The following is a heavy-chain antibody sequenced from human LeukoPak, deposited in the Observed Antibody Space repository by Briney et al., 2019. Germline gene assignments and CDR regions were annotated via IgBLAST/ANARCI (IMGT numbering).Heavy chain of an antibody. CDR2: IRQDGGEK. D-gene: IGHD3-16*02. V-gene: IGHV3-7*01. CDR1: GFTFSNYW. Sequence: PGGSLRFSCAASGFTFSNYWMTWVRQAPGKGLEWVANIRQDGGEKYYADSVKGRFTISRDNAKKSLYLQMNSLRAEDTAVYYCASLSAGLPFDIWGQGTMVTVSS. CDR3: ASLSAGLPFDI. J-gene: IGHJ3*02.